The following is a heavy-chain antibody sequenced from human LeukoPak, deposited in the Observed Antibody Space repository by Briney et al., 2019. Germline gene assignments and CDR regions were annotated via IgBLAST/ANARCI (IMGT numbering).Heavy chain of an antibody. J-gene: IGHJ3*02. CDR3: AREKQQLGYDAFDI. CDR2: IYYSGST. D-gene: IGHD6-13*01. V-gene: IGHV4-59*01. Sequence: SETLSLTCTVSGGSISSYYWSWIRQPPGKGLEWIGYIYYSGSTNYNPSLKSRVTISVDTSKNQFSLKLSSMTAADTAVYYCAREKQQLGYDAFDIWGQGTMVTVSS. CDR1: GGSISSYY.